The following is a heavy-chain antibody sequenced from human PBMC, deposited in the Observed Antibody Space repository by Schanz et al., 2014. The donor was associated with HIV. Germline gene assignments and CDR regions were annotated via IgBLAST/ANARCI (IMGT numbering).Heavy chain of an antibody. CDR3: ARGSWYSGDWYDDLYYYDVDV. Sequence: QVQLVESGGGVVQPGRSLRLSCAASGFSFSTYGMHWVRQAPGKGLEWVAVIWYDGSNKYYAESVKGRFTISRDNSKNTLYLQVNSLRAEDTAVYFCARGSWYSGDWYDDLYYYDVDVWGQGTTVTVSS. CDR2: IWYDGSNK. CDR1: GFSFSTYG. V-gene: IGHV3-33*01. D-gene: IGHD6-19*01. J-gene: IGHJ6*02.